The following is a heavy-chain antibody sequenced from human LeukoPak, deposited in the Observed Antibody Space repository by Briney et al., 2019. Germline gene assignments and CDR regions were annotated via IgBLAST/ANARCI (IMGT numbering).Heavy chain of an antibody. CDR2: IYHSGST. Sequence: PSETLSLTCTVSGGSISSGGYYWSWIRQPPGKGLEWIGYIYHSGSTYYNPSLKSRVTISVDRSKNQLSLKLSSVTAADTAVYYCARAVVPAAMHTGGYAFDIWGQGTMVTVSS. D-gene: IGHD2-2*01. V-gene: IGHV4-30-2*01. CDR1: GGSISSGGYY. CDR3: ARAVVPAAMHTGGYAFDI. J-gene: IGHJ3*02.